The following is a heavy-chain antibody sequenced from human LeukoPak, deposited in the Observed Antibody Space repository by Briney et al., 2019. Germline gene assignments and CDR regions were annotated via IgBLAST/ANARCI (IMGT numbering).Heavy chain of an antibody. V-gene: IGHV4-59*01. J-gene: IGHJ5*02. CDR3: ARGSNYYDSSEYNWFDP. CDR1: GGSISSYY. CDR2: IYYSGST. Sequence: SSETLSLTCTVSGGSISSYYWSWIRQPPGKGLEWIGYIYYSGSTNYNPSLKSRVTISVDTSKNQISLKLSSVTAADTAVYYCARGSNYYDSSEYNWFDPWGQGTLVTVSS. D-gene: IGHD3-22*01.